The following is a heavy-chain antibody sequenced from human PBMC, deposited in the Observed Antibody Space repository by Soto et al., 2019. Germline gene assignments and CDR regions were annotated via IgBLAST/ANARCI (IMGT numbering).Heavy chain of an antibody. Sequence: PSETLSLTCTVSSAPITKYYWGWVRQAPGRGLEWIGFTHHSGYTSYSPSLKSRVTMSVDTSKNQFSLKLTSVTAADTAVYYCARYPTSYYYGSGSPFDPWGQGTLVTVSS. V-gene: IGHV4-4*08. CDR3: ARYPTSYYYGSGSPFDP. CDR1: SAPITKYY. CDR2: THHSGYT. D-gene: IGHD3-10*01. J-gene: IGHJ5*02.